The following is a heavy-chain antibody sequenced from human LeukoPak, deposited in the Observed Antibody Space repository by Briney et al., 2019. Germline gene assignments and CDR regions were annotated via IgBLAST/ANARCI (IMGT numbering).Heavy chain of an antibody. D-gene: IGHD3-22*01. J-gene: IGHJ3*02. CDR3: ARETKYYYDSSGYYYVDPGAFDI. CDR2: ISWNSGSI. CDR1: GFRFSDFT. V-gene: IGHV3-9*01. Sequence: GGSLTLSCAASGFRFSDFTMTWVRQAPGKGPEGVSGISWNSGSIGYADSVKGRFTISRDNAKNSLYLQMNSLRAEDTALYYCARETKYYYDSSGYYYVDPGAFDIWGQGTMVTVSS.